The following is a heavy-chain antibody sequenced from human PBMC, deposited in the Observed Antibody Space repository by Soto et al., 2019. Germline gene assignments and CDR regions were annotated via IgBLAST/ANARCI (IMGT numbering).Heavy chain of an antibody. J-gene: IGHJ5*02. Sequence: VSLKISCEGAGYTFTNYWIGGVRQMPGKGLQRVGIINPEVLHIAYSPSFQGQVTISADKSINTAYLQWSSLTASGSVMYYCARGELGYCTSGTCLNWFGPWGQGTLVTVSS. CDR2: INPEVLHI. CDR3: ARGELGYCTSGTCLNWFGP. CDR1: GYTFTNYW. V-gene: IGHV5-51*01. D-gene: IGHD2-15*01.